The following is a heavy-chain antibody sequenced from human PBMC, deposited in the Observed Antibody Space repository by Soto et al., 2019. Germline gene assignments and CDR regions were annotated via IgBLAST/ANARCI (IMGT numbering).Heavy chain of an antibody. J-gene: IGHJ3*02. D-gene: IGHD2-2*02. Sequence: GASVKVSCKASGCTFTSYGISWVRQAPGQGLEWMGWISAYNGNTNYAQKLQGRVTMTTDTSTSTAYMELRSLRSDDTAVYYCARSRPEDIVLVPAAIAHAFDIWSQGTMVTVSS. CDR3: ARSRPEDIVLVPAAIAHAFDI. CDR1: GCTFTSYG. CDR2: ISAYNGNT. V-gene: IGHV1-18*01.